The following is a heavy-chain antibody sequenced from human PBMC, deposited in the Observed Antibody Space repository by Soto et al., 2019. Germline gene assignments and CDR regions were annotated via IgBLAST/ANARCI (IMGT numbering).Heavy chain of an antibody. D-gene: IGHD6-19*01. V-gene: IGHV5-51*01. CDR2: IYPGDSDT. CDR3: ATERRSGWYFDY. Sequence: GESLKISCKGSGYTFTTFWIGWVRQLPGKGLEWMGIIYPGDSDTRYSPSFRGQVTISADKSITTVSLQWSSLKASDTAMYYCATERRSGWYFDYWGQGTLVTVSS. CDR1: GYTFTTFW. J-gene: IGHJ4*02.